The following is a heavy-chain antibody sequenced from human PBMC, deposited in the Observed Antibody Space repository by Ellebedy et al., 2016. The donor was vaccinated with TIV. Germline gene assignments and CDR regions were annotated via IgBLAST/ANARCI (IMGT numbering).Heavy chain of an antibody. Sequence: SETLSLTCTVSGGSISSYYWSWIRQPAGKALEWIGRIYTSGSTNYNPSLKSRVTMSIDTSKNQFSVRLSSVTAADTALYYCIRGPGRGYPSDKWGPGTLVTVSS. CDR3: IRGPGRGYPSDK. J-gene: IGHJ4*02. CDR1: GGSISSYY. CDR2: IYTSGST. V-gene: IGHV4-4*07. D-gene: IGHD3-3*01.